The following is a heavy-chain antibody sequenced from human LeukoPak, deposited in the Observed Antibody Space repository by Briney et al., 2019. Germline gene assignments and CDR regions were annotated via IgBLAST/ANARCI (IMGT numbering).Heavy chain of an antibody. CDR3: AKIPYGDYVLDYYYYMDV. J-gene: IGHJ6*03. V-gene: IGHV3-30*04. Sequence: GGSLRLSCTASGFSFTSFSIHWVRQTPDKGLEWLAVISFDGTTKYYADSVKGRFTIYRDNSKNTLYLQMYSLRAEDTAVYYCAKIPYGDYVLDYYYYMDVWGKGTTVTISS. CDR2: ISFDGTTK. D-gene: IGHD4-17*01. CDR1: GFSFTSFS.